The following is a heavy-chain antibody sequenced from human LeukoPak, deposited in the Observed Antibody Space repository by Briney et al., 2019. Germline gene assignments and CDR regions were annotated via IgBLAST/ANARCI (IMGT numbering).Heavy chain of an antibody. CDR1: EFTFNRYW. V-gene: IGHV3-7*05. J-gene: IGHJ6*02. Sequence: GGSLRLSYAASEFTFNRYWMSWVRQAPGKGLEWLANIKHDGSEAHYVDSVKGRFTISRDNAKNSLYLQMNSLRAEDTAVYYCAGGEPVEMAYYYYGMDVWGQGTTVTVSS. CDR3: AGGEPVEMAYYYYGMDV. D-gene: IGHD5-24*01. CDR2: IKHDGSEA.